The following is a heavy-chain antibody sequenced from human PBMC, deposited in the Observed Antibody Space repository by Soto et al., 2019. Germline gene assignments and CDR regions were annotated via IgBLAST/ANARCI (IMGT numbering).Heavy chain of an antibody. CDR1: GGSFSGHY. CDR3: ARPGDSSGYYPFDY. J-gene: IGHJ4*02. D-gene: IGHD3-22*01. CDR2: IYYSGST. V-gene: IGHV4-59*08. Sequence: SETLSLTCAVYGGSFSGHYWSWIRQPPGKGLEWIGYIYYSGSTNYNPSLKSRVTISVDTSKNQFSLKLSSVTAADTAVYYCARPGDSSGYYPFDYWGQGTLVTLL.